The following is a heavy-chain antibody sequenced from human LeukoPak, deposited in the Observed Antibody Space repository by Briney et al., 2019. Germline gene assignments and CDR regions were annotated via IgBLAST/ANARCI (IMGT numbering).Heavy chain of an antibody. CDR3: ATYDSSGYSDY. D-gene: IGHD3-22*01. J-gene: IGHJ4*02. V-gene: IGHV3-11*04. Sequence: GGSLRLFCAASGFTFSDYYMSWIRQAPGKGLEWVSYISSSGSTIYYVDSVKGRFTISRDNAKNSLYLQMNSLRAEDTAVYYCATYDSSGYSDYWGQGTLVTVSS. CDR2: ISSSGSTI. CDR1: GFTFSDYY.